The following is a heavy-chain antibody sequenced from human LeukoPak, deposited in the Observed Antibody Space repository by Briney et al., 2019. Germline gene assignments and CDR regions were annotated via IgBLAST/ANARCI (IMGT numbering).Heavy chain of an antibody. CDR1: GFTFSSYG. V-gene: IGHV3-30*03. D-gene: IGHD3-22*01. CDR2: ISYDGSNK. J-gene: IGHJ4*02. CDR3: ARDLQRYYDSSGYSS. Sequence: PGGSLRLFCAASGFTFSSYGMHWVRQAQGKGREWVAVISYDGSNKYYADSVKGRFTISRDNAKNSLYLQMKSLRAEDTAVYYCARDLQRYYDSSGYSSWGQGTLVTVSS.